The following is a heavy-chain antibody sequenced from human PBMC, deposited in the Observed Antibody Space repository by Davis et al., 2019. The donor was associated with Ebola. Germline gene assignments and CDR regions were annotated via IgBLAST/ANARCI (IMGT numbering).Heavy chain of an antibody. J-gene: IGHJ4*02. Sequence: ASVHVSCKASRGTFRSHAISWVRQAPGQGLEWMGWISAYNGNTNYAQKLQGRVTMTTDTSTSTAYMELRSLRSDDTAVYYCAGGWDSSSSDYWGQGTLVTVSS. D-gene: IGHD6-6*01. V-gene: IGHV1-18*01. CDR2: ISAYNGNT. CDR1: RGTFRSHA. CDR3: AGGWDSSSSDY.